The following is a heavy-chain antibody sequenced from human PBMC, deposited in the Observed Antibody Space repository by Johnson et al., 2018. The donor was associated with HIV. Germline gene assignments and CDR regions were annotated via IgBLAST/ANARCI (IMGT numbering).Heavy chain of an antibody. CDR3: ASVPMIVVLDGAFDI. CDR2: ISYDGSDK. Sequence: QVQLVESGGGVVQPGRSLRLSCAASGFTFSSSAMHWVRQAPGKGLEWVAVISYDGSDKYYADSVKGRFTISRDSSKNTLYLQMNSLRAEDTAVYYCASVPMIVVLDGAFDIWGQGTMVTVSS. V-gene: IGHV3-30*04. CDR1: GFTFSSSA. D-gene: IGHD3-22*01. J-gene: IGHJ3*02.